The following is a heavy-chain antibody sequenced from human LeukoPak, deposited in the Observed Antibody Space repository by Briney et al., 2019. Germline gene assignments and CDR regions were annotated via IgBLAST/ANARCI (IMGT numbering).Heavy chain of an antibody. Sequence: GASVTVSCKASGYSFNSHGVHWVRQAPGERLEWMGLVNTANGNTEYSQKFQGGVTITRDTTANTAYMDLSSLRSEDTAVYYCVRAEAPGSWIMDYWGQGTLIIVSS. D-gene: IGHD3-10*01. V-gene: IGHV1-3*04. CDR3: VRAEAPGSWIMDY. J-gene: IGHJ4*02. CDR2: VNTANGNT. CDR1: GYSFNSHG.